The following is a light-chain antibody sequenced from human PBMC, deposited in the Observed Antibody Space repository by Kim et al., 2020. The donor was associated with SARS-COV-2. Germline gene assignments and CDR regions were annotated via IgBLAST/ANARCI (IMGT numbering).Light chain of an antibody. V-gene: IGKV1-39*01. J-gene: IGKJ2*01. Sequence: DIQMTQSPSSLSASVGDRVTITCRASQSISSYLNWYQQKPGKAPKLLIYAASSLQSGVPSRFSGSGSGTDFTLTISSLQHEDFATYYCQQSYSTLYTFGQGTKLEI. CDR2: AAS. CDR1: QSISSY. CDR3: QQSYSTLYT.